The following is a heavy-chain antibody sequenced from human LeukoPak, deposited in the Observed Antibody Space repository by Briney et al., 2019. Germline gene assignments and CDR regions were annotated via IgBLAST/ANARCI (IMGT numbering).Heavy chain of an antibody. Sequence: ASVKVSCKASGYTFTGYYMHWVRQAPGQGLEWMGWINPNSGGTNYAQKFQGRVTMTRDTSISTAYMELSRLRSDDTAVYYCAMSPIDYDDSSGFDYWGQGTLVTVSS. D-gene: IGHD3-22*01. CDR3: AMSPIDYDDSSGFDY. CDR2: INPNSGGT. J-gene: IGHJ4*02. CDR1: GYTFTGYY. V-gene: IGHV1-2*02.